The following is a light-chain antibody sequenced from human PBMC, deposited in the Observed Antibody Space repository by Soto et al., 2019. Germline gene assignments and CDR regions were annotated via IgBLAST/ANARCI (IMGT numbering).Light chain of an antibody. CDR2: AAS. CDR1: QGIRND. V-gene: IGKV1-17*01. Sequence: DIQLTQFPSSLSASVGDRVTITCRASQGIRNDLGWYQQKPGKAPKRLIYAASSLQSGVPSRFSGSGSGTEFTLAISSLQHEDSATFYCLQHSTYPLTFGQGTQVEIK. CDR3: LQHSTYPLT. J-gene: IGKJ1*01.